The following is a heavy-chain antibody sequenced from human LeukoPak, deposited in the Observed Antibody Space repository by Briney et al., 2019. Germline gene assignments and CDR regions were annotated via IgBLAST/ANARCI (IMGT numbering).Heavy chain of an antibody. CDR1: GFTFTTYT. Sequence: PGGSLRLSCAASGFTFTTYTMSWVRQAPGKGLEWVSYISSSSTAIYYADSVKGRFTISRDNAKNSLSLQMNSLGAEDTAVYYCAREYSSSSGRAFDIWGQGTMVTVSS. D-gene: IGHD6-6*01. CDR3: AREYSSSSGRAFDI. CDR2: ISSSSTAI. V-gene: IGHV3-48*01. J-gene: IGHJ3*02.